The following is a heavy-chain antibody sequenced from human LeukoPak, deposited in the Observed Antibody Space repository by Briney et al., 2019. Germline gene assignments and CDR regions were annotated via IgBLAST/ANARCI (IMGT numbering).Heavy chain of an antibody. CDR2: ISYDGSNK. CDR3: AKDDAWGRYKD. D-gene: IGHD3-16*01. CDR1: GFTFSTYG. J-gene: IGHJ1*01. V-gene: IGHV3-30*18. Sequence: GGSLRLSCAASGFTFSTYGMHWVRQAPGKGLEWVAVISYDGSNKYYADSVKGRFTISRDNSKNTVSLQMNSLRGEDTAVYYCAKDDAWGRYKDWGQGTLVTVSS.